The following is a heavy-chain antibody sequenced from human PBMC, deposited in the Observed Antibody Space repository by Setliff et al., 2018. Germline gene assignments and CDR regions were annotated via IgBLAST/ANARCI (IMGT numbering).Heavy chain of an antibody. J-gene: IGHJ6*03. V-gene: IGHV1-18*01. CDR1: GFGFTTFG. D-gene: IGHD2-15*01. Sequence: ASVKVSCKTSGFGFTTFGISWVRQAPGQGLEWMGWISAYNGNTNYAQKRQGRVTMTTDISPSTAYMELRSLRSEDTAVYYCARVRDCSGGICHRGFHHYMDVWGKGTTVTVSS. CDR3: ARVRDCSGGICHRGFHHYMDV. CDR2: ISAYNGNT.